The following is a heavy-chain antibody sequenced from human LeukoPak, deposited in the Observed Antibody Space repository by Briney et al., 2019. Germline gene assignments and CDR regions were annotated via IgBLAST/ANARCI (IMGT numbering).Heavy chain of an antibody. Sequence: GGTLRLSCAASGFTFSSYGVSWVRQAPGKGLEWVSAISGSGGSTYYADSVKGRFTISRDNSKNTLYLQMNSLRAEDTAVYYCAKDDFGGYRYYYYMDVWGKGTTVTISS. V-gene: IGHV3-23*01. CDR1: GFTFSSYG. D-gene: IGHD5-12*01. CDR3: AKDDFGGYRYYYYMDV. J-gene: IGHJ6*03. CDR2: ISGSGGST.